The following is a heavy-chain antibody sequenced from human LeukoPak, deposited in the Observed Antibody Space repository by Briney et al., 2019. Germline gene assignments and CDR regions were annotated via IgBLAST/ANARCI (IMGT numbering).Heavy chain of an antibody. CDR2: ISSSSSYI. CDR3: ARFDYGDYFDY. V-gene: IGHV3-21*01. D-gene: IGHD4-17*01. CDR1: GFTFSIYS. J-gene: IGHJ4*02. Sequence: GGSLRLSCAASGFTFSIYSMNWVRQAPGKGLEGVSSISSSSSYIYYADSVKGRFTISRDNAKNSLYLQMNSLRAEDTAVYYCARFDYGDYFDYWGQGTLVTVSS.